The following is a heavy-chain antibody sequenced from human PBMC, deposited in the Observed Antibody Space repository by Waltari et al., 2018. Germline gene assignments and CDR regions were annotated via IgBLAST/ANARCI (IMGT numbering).Heavy chain of an antibody. V-gene: IGHV5-51*03. J-gene: IGHJ4*02. D-gene: IGHD3-10*01. Sequence: DVQLAQSGAEVKKAGESLKISCKGSGYSFTTYWIGWVRQMPGKGLEWMGIIYAGDSDTRYSPSFQGQVTISVDKSITTAYLQWSSLKASDTAIYFCARRDRGGSVSNYFDYWGQGTLVTVSS. CDR2: IYAGDSDT. CDR1: GYSFTTYW. CDR3: ARRDRGGSVSNYFDY.